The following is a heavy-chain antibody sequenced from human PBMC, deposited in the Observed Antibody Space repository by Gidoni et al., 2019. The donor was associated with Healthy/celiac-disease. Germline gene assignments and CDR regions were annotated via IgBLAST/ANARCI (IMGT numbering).Heavy chain of an antibody. CDR1: GFTFSSYS. CDR2: ISSSSSYI. V-gene: IGHV3-21*01. D-gene: IGHD6-19*01. J-gene: IGHJ4*02. CDR3: ARGIAVAGTFDY. Sequence: EVQLVESGGGMVKAGGSLRLSCAAAGFTFSSYSMNWVRQAPGKGLWWVSSISSSSSYIYYADSVKGRFTISRDNAKNSLYLQMNSLRAEDTAVYYCARGIAVAGTFDYWGQGTLVTVSS.